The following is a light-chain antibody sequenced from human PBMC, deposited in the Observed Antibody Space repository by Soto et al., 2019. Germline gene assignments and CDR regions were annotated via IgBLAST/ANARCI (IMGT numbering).Light chain of an antibody. V-gene: IGLV2-8*01. CDR2: EVS. Sequence: QSALTQPPSASGSPGQSVTISCTGTSSDVGRYNYVSWYQQHPGKAPKLMIYEVSQRPSGVPDRFSGSKSGNTASLTVSGLQAEDEADYYCSSYAGSYSYVFGTGTKLTVL. CDR1: SSDVGRYNY. J-gene: IGLJ1*01. CDR3: SSYAGSYSYV.